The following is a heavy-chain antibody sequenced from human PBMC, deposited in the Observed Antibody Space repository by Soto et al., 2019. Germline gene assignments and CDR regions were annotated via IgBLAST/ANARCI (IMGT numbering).Heavy chain of an antibody. D-gene: IGHD6-19*01. CDR1: GFTFSSYG. Sequence: PGGSLRLSCAASGFTFSSYGMHWVRQAPGKGLEWVAVIWYDGSNKYYADSVKGRFTISRDNSKNTLYLQMNSLRAEDTAVYYCARDSSGWPYYYGMDVWGQGTTVTVSS. J-gene: IGHJ6*02. V-gene: IGHV3-33*01. CDR2: IWYDGSNK. CDR3: ARDSSGWPYYYGMDV.